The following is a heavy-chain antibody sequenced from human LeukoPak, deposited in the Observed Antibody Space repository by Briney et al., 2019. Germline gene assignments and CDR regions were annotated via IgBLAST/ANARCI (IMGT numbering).Heavy chain of an antibody. D-gene: IGHD5-18*01. CDR3: ARQNGYSYGDFDY. V-gene: IGHV3-30-3*01. Sequence: GGSLRLSCAASGFTFSSYAMPWVRQAPGKGLEWVAVISYDGSNKYYADSVKGRFTISRDNSKNTLYLQMNSLRAEDTAVYYCARQNGYSYGDFDYWGQGTLVTVSS. J-gene: IGHJ4*02. CDR1: GFTFSSYA. CDR2: ISYDGSNK.